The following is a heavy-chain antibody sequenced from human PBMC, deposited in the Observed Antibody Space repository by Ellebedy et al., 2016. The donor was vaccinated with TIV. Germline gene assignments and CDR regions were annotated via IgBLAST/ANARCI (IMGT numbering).Heavy chain of an antibody. Sequence: ASVKVSCXASGYTFTSYYMHWVRQAPGQGLEWMGIINPSGGSTSYAQKFQGRVTMTRDTSTSAFYMELSSLRSEDTAVYYCARDSMVRGVIDYYYGMDVWGQGTTVTVSS. V-gene: IGHV1-46*01. CDR2: INPSGGST. CDR3: ARDSMVRGVIDYYYGMDV. CDR1: GYTFTSYY. D-gene: IGHD3-10*01. J-gene: IGHJ6*02.